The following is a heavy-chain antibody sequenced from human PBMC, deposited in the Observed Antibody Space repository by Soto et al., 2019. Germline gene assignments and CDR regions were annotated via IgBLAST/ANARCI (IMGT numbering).Heavy chain of an antibody. Sequence: QVQLVESGGGVVQPGRSLRLSCAASGFTFSSYGMHWVRQAPGKGLEWVAVISYDGSNKYYADSVKGRFTISRDNSKNTLYLQMNSLRAEATAVYYCAKDRGYSSRPSRAYYYYYGMDVWGQGTTVTVSS. D-gene: IGHD6-13*01. CDR3: AKDRGYSSRPSRAYYYYYGMDV. V-gene: IGHV3-30*18. CDR1: GFTFSSYG. J-gene: IGHJ6*02. CDR2: ISYDGSNK.